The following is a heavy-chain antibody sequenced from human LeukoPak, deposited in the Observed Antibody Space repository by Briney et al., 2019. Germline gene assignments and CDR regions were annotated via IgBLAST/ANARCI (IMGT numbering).Heavy chain of an antibody. J-gene: IGHJ5*02. Sequence: PGGSLRLSCAASGFTFSSYGMHWVRQAPGKGLEWVAFIRYDGSNKYYADSVKGRFTISRDNSKNTLYMQMDSLRVEDTAVYYCAKAGGTYYPDHFEPWGQGTLVTVSS. CDR2: IRYDGSNK. V-gene: IGHV3-30*02. CDR3: AKAGGTYYPDHFEP. D-gene: IGHD1-26*01. CDR1: GFTFSSYG.